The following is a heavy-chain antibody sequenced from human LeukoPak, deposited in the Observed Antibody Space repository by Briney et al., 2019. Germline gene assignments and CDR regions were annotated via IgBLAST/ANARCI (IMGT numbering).Heavy chain of an antibody. CDR2: IYYSGST. Sequence: PSETLSLTCTVSGGSISSISYYWGWIRQPPGKGLEWIGSIYYSGSTYYNPSLKSRVTISVDTSKNQFSLKLSSVTAADTAVYYCARDLDWLNYYFDYWGQGTLVTVSS. V-gene: IGHV4-39*07. CDR3: ARDLDWLNYYFDY. D-gene: IGHD3-9*01. J-gene: IGHJ4*02. CDR1: GGSISSISYY.